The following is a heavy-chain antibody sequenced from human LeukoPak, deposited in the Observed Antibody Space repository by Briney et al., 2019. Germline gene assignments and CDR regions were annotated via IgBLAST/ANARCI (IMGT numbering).Heavy chain of an antibody. CDR1: GYTFTSYG. J-gene: IGHJ6*03. Sequence: ASVKVSCKASGYTFTSYGTSWVRQAPGQGLEWMGWISAYNGNTNYAQKLQGRVTMTTDTSTSTAYMELRSLRSDDTAVYYCARDGYRLSGYFYYMDVWGKGTTVTVSS. CDR3: ARDGYRLSGYFYYMDV. CDR2: ISAYNGNT. D-gene: IGHD2-2*03. V-gene: IGHV1-18*01.